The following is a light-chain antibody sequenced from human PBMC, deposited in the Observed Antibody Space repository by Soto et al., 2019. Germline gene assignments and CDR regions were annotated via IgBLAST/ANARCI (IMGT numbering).Light chain of an antibody. J-gene: IGKJ1*01. CDR1: QTITTW. Sequence: DIQMTQSPSTLSASVGDRVTITCRASQTITTWLAWYQQKPGKAPNFLIYDASSLKSGDTSRFSGSGSGTEFTLTISSLLPDDFATYYCHQYHSYPWAFGQGSKV. V-gene: IGKV1-5*01. CDR3: HQYHSYPWA. CDR2: DAS.